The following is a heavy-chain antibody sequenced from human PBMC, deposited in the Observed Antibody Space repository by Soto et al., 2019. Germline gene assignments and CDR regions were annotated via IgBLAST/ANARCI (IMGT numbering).Heavy chain of an antibody. Sequence: QVQLQESGPGLVKPSQTLSLTCTVSGDSISSDNYYCSWIRQHPGKGLEWIGYIFYSGSTHHNPSLTSRVTISVDTSKNQFSLKLSSVTAADTAVYYCARLTTVYCSGGSCPPPYWGQGTLVTVSS. D-gene: IGHD2-15*01. J-gene: IGHJ4*02. CDR1: GDSISSDNYY. CDR2: IFYSGST. V-gene: IGHV4-31*03. CDR3: ARLTTVYCSGGSCPPPY.